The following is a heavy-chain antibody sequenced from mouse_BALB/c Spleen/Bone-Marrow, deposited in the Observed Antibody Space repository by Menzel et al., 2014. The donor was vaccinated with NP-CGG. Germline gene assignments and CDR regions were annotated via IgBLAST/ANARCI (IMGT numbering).Heavy chain of an antibody. CDR3: ASYYYGRYFDV. D-gene: IGHD1-1*01. J-gene: IGHJ1*01. Sequence: EVQLQQSGAELVKPGASVKLSCTASGFNIKDTYMHWVKQRPEQGLEWIGRIDPANGNTKYDPKFQGKATITADTSSNTAYPQLSSLTSEDTAVYYCASYYYGRYFDVWGAGTTVTVSP. V-gene: IGHV14-3*02. CDR2: IDPANGNT. CDR1: GFNIKDTY.